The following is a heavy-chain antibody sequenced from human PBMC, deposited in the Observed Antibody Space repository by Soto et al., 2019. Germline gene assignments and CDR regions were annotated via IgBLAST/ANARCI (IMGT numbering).Heavy chain of an antibody. CDR2: IKTDGSST. CDR1: GFTFSSYW. J-gene: IGHJ4*02. CDR3: ARVGSGSYWFDY. D-gene: IGHD1-26*01. Sequence: EVQLVESGGGLVQPGGSLRLSCAVSGFTFSSYWMHWVRQAPGKGLLWVSRIKTDGSSTNYADSVKGRFTISRDNAKNTLYLQLNSLRAEDTAVYYCARVGSGSYWFDYWGQGTLVTVSS. V-gene: IGHV3-74*01.